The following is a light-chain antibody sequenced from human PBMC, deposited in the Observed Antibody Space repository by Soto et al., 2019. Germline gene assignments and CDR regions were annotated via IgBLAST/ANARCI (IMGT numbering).Light chain of an antibody. CDR2: EVS. CDR1: SSDVGGYKY. V-gene: IGLV2-14*01. Sequence: QSALTQPASVSGSPGQSITISCTGTSSDVGGYKYVSWYQQHPDKAPKLIIFEVSNRPSGISSRFSGSKSGNTASLTISGLQAEDEADYYCAVWDDSLNGYVFGTGTKLTVL. J-gene: IGLJ1*01. CDR3: AVWDDSLNGYV.